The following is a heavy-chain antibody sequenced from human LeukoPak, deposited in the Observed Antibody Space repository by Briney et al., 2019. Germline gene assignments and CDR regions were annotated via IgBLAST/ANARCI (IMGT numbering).Heavy chain of an antibody. V-gene: IGHV3-21*01. Sequence: GGSLRLSCAASGFTFSSYSMNWVRQAPGKGLEWVSSISSSSSYIYYADSVKGRFTISRDNAKNSLYLQMNSLRAEDTAVYYCARDLGGSYGYYFDYWGQGTLVTVSS. D-gene: IGHD1-26*01. CDR1: GFTFSSYS. J-gene: IGHJ4*02. CDR2: ISSSSSYI. CDR3: ARDLGGSYGYYFDY.